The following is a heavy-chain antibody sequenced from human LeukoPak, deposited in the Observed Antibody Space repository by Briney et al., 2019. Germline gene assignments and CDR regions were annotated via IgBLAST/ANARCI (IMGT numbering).Heavy chain of an antibody. CDR1: GFTFSSYA. V-gene: IGHV3-48*03. CDR3: AKVAKYYYGSETYYFFEH. J-gene: IGHJ4*02. Sequence: GGSLRLSCVASGFTFSSYAMNWVRQAPGKGLEWVSYISSTGSIIYYADSVKGRFTFSRDNAKNSLYLQMNSLRVEDTAVYCCAKVAKYYYGSETYYFFEHWGQGTPVTASS. CDR2: ISSTGSII. D-gene: IGHD3-10*01.